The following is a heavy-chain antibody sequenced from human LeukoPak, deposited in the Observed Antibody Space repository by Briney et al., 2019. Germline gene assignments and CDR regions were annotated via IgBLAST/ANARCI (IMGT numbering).Heavy chain of an antibody. CDR2: ISSSGSTI. J-gene: IGHJ4*02. D-gene: IGHD3-22*01. V-gene: IGHV3-11*01. CDR3: ARTQKSITMIVVVITHFDY. CDR1: GFTFSDYY. Sequence: GGSLRLSCAASGFTFSDYYMSWIRKAPGKGLEWVSYISSSGSTIYYADSVKGRFTISRDNAKNSLYLQMNSLRAEDTAVYYCARTQKSITMIVVVITHFDYWGQGTLVTVSS.